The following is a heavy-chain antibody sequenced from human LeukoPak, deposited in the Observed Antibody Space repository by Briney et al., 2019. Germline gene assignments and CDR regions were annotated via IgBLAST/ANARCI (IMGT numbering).Heavy chain of an antibody. CDR1: GGSISSGGYY. Sequence: PSETLSLTCTVSGGSISSGGYYWSWIRQHPGKGLEWIGYIYYSGSTYYNPSLKSRVTISVDTSKNQFSLKLSSVTAADTAVYYCASAYPGYSSSWLDAFDIWGQGTMVTVSS. CDR2: IYYSGST. D-gene: IGHD6-13*01. CDR3: ASAYPGYSSSWLDAFDI. J-gene: IGHJ3*02. V-gene: IGHV4-31*03.